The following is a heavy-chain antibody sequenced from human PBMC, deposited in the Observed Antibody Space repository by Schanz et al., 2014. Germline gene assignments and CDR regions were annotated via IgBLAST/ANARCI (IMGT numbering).Heavy chain of an antibody. V-gene: IGHV1-2*06. J-gene: IGHJ6*02. D-gene: IGHD3-3*02. Sequence: QVQLVQSGAEVKKPGASVKVSCKASGYTLTAYYMHWVRQAPGQGLEWMGRISPNSGDTHSAQKFQGRVTMTWDRSISTANMELSRLGSDDTAVYYCARENKDYDSILNKFFHYGLDLWGQGTTVTVSS. CDR2: ISPNSGDT. CDR3: ARENKDYDSILNKFFHYGLDL. CDR1: GYTLTAYY.